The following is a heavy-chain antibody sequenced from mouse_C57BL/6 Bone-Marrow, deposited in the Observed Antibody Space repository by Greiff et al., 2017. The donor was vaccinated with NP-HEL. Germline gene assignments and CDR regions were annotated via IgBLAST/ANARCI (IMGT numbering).Heavy chain of an antibody. Sequence: QVHVKQSGPGLVQPSQSLSITCTVSGFSLTSYGVHWVRQPPGKGLEWLGVIWSGGSTDYNAAFLSRLSISKDNSKSQVFFKMNRLQADDTAIYYCAKKGYGSSYWYFDVWGTGTTVTVSS. V-gene: IGHV2-4*01. CDR3: AKKGYGSSYWYFDV. CDR1: GFSLTSYG. J-gene: IGHJ1*03. D-gene: IGHD1-1*01. CDR2: IWSGGST.